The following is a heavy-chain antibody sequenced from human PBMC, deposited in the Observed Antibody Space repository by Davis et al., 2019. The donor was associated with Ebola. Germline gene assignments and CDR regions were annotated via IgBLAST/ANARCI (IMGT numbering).Heavy chain of an antibody. D-gene: IGHD5-18*01. J-gene: IGHJ4*02. V-gene: IGHV1-69*13. CDR3: ARESGEHTSMAKPFDY. Sequence: SVKVSCKASGGTFRSYAIVWVRQAPGQGLEWMGGIIPMFGPANYAQKFQGRVTITADESTSTAYMELSTLRSEDTAVYYCARESGEHTSMAKPFDYWGQGTLVTVSS. CDR1: GGTFRSYA. CDR2: IIPMFGPA.